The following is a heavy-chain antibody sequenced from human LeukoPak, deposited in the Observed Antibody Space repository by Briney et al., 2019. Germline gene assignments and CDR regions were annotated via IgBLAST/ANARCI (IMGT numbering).Heavy chain of an antibody. D-gene: IGHD2-15*01. CDR1: GGSISSYY. V-gene: IGHV4-59*08. CDR3: ARLGYCSGGSCPHPVDY. Sequence: SETLSLTCTVSGGSISSYYWSWIRQPPGKGLEWIGYIYYSGSTNYNPSLKSRVTISVDTSKNQFSLKLSSVTAADAAVYYCARLGYCSGGSCPHPVDYWGQGTLVTVSS. CDR2: IYYSGST. J-gene: IGHJ4*02.